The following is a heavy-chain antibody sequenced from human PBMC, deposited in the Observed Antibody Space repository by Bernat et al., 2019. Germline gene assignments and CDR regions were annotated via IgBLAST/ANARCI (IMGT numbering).Heavy chain of an antibody. CDR1: GFTFSDYY. CDR2: ISYDGSNK. Sequence: QVQLVESGGGLVKPGGSLRLSCAASGFTFSDYYMSWIRQAPGKGLEWVAVISYDGSNKYYADSVKGRFTISRDNSKNTLYLQMNSLRAEDTAVYYCAESDYYGSGSYYDCWGQGTLVTVSS. D-gene: IGHD3-10*01. CDR3: AESDYYGSGSYYDC. J-gene: IGHJ4*02. V-gene: IGHV3-30*18.